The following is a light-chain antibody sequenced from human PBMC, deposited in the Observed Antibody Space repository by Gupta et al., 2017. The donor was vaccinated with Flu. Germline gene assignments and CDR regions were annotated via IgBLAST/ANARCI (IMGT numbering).Light chain of an antibody. CDR2: AAS. CDR3: RQYDNYPLT. J-gene: IGKJ1*01. Sequence: AIQMTQSPSSLSASVGDRLTITCRASQDIRNELSWYQQKPGKAPKLLIYAASSLQSGVPSRFSGSGSGTNFTRTINSLQPEDIATYYCRQYDNYPLTFGQGTKLEIK. V-gene: IGKV1-6*01. CDR1: QDIRNE.